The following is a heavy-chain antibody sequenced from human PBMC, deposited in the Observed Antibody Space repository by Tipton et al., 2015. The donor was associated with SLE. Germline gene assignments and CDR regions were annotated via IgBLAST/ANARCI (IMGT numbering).Heavy chain of an antibody. CDR3: VRLRSKVLIDY. J-gene: IGHJ4*02. CDR1: GDSITSGDYH. V-gene: IGHV4-61*09. CDR2: ISTSGSS. Sequence: TLSLTCIVSGDSITSGDYHWSWIRQPAGKGLEWIGQISTSGSSNYDPSLNSRVTISIDTSKNQFSLRLTSVTAADTAVYYCVRLRSKVLIDYWGQGTLVTVSS. D-gene: IGHD2-8*01.